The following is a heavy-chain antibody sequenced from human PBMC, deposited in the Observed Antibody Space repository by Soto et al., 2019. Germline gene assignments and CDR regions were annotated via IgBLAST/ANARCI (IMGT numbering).Heavy chain of an antibody. D-gene: IGHD3-22*01. J-gene: IGHJ4*02. V-gene: IGHV2-5*02. CDR2: IYWDDDK. CDR1: GFSLSTSGVG. CDR3: AHTSYYDSSGRAFDY. Sequence: QITLKESGPTMVKPTQTLTLTCTFSGFSLSTSGVGVGWIRQPPGKALEWLALIYWDDDKRYSPSLKSRLTITKDTSKNQVVLTMTNMDPVDTATYYCAHTSYYDSSGRAFDYWGQGTLVTVSS.